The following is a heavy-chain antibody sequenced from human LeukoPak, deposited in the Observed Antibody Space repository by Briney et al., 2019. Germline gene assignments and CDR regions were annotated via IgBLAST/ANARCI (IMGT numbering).Heavy chain of an antibody. CDR3: ARPQSSDFWSGYYFKF. CDR2: LSNDGKKE. V-gene: IGHV3-30*04. J-gene: IGHJ1*01. Sequence: GGSLRLSCAASGFTFNSYTLHWVRQAPGKGLEWVAILSNDGKKEYYADSVRDRFTISRDNSKNTLYLEMNSLRPEDTAIYYCARPQSSDFWSGYYFKFWGLGTLVTVSS. CDR1: GFTFNSYT. D-gene: IGHD3-3*01.